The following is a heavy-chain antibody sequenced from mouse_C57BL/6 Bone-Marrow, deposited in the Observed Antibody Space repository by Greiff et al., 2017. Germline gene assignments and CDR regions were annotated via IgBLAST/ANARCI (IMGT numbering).Heavy chain of an antibody. V-gene: IGHV1-54*01. Sequence: VKLQESGAELVRPGTSVKVSCKASGYAFTNYLIEWVKQRPGQGLEWIGEINPGSGGTNSNEKFKGKATLTADKSSSTAYMQLISLTSEDTAVDFCARGGITTLEADYGGQGTTLTVSS. CDR2: INPGSGGT. CDR3: ARGGITTLEADY. J-gene: IGHJ2*01. CDR1: GYAFTNYL. D-gene: IGHD1-1*01.